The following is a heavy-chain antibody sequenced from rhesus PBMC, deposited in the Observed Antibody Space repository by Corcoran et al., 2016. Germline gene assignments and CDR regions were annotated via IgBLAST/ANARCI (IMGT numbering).Heavy chain of an antibody. D-gene: IGHD6-19*01. Sequence: QVQLQESGPGLVKPSETLSLPCAVSGGSFSSYWLGWIRQPPGKGLEWIGSIYGSSGSTEYNPSLKSRATISRDTSKNQFSLKLSSVTAADTAVYYCARAPYSSSVYWGQGVLVTVSS. J-gene: IGHJ4*01. CDR2: IYGSSGST. V-gene: IGHV4-160*01. CDR1: GGSFSSYW. CDR3: ARAPYSSSVY.